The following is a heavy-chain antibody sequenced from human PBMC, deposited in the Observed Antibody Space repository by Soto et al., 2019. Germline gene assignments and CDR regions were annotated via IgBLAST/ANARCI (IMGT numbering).Heavy chain of an antibody. J-gene: IGHJ4*02. CDR2: IYYSGST. V-gene: IGHV4-39*01. D-gene: IGHD6-13*01. Sequence: SETLSLTCTVSGGSISSSSYYWGWIRQPPGKGLEWIGSIYYSGSTYYNPSLKSRVTISVDTSKNQFSLKLSSVTAADTAVYYCWIQQLKDHRDYYFDYWGQGTLVTVSS. CDR1: GGSISSSSYY. CDR3: WIQQLKDHRDYYFDY.